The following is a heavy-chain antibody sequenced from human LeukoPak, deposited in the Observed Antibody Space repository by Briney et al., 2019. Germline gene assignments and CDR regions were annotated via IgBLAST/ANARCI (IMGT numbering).Heavy chain of an antibody. D-gene: IGHD2-2*01. Sequence: PGGSLRLSCAASGFTFDDYTMHWVRQAPGKGLEWVSLISWDGGSTYYADSVKGRFTISRDNSKNSLYLQMNSLRTEDTALYYCAKDIGGGYQLLSPLDYWGQGTLVTVSS. CDR3: AKDIGGGYQLLSPLDY. CDR2: ISWDGGST. CDR1: GFTFDDYT. J-gene: IGHJ4*02. V-gene: IGHV3-43*01.